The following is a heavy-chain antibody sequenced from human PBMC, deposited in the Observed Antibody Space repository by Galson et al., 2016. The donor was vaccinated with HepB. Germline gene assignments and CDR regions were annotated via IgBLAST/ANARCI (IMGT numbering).Heavy chain of an antibody. D-gene: IGHD4-17*01. CDR1: GGSISSSNW. J-gene: IGHJ3*02. Sequence: ETLSLTCAVSGGSISSSNWWSWVRQPPGKGLEWIGEIHHSGSANYNPSLKSRVTMSVDKSKNQFSLKLSSVTAADTAVYYCARALAVNGAFDIWGQGTMVTVSS. V-gene: IGHV4-4*02. CDR3: ARALAVNGAFDI. CDR2: IHHSGSA.